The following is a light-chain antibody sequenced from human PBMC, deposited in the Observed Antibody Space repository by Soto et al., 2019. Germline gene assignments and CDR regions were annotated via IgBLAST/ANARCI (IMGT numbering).Light chain of an antibody. CDR3: QQYNKWPPWT. V-gene: IGKV3-15*01. CDR2: GAS. Sequence: EVVMTQSPATLSVSPGERATLSCRASQSVSSSLAWYQQKPGQAPRLLIYGASTRATGIPVRFSGSGSGTEFTLTISSLQSEDFAVYYCQQYNKWPPWTFGQGTKVEIK. J-gene: IGKJ1*01. CDR1: QSVSSS.